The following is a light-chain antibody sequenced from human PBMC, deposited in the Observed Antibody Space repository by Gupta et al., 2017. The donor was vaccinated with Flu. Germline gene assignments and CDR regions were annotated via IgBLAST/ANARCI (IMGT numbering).Light chain of an antibody. Sequence: GTLSVSPGDRSTLSCRASQSVSSSYLAWYQQKPGQAPRLLIYGASSRATGIPDRCSGSGSGTEFALTISRLEPEDFAVYYCQHYDSSLYTFGQGTKLEIK. CDR1: QSVSSSY. J-gene: IGKJ2*01. V-gene: IGKV3-20*01. CDR3: QHYDSSLYT. CDR2: GAS.